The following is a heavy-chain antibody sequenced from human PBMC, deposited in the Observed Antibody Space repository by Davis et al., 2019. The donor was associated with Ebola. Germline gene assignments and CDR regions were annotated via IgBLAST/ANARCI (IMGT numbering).Heavy chain of an antibody. V-gene: IGHV4-59*02. Sequence: MPSETLSLTCSVSGGSVTTYYWSWFRQPPGKGLEWIGYICYGGSTKNNPSLKSRVTVSVDTSKNQFSLKLSSVTAADTAVYYCARAGGPYYDSSGYVDYWGRGTLVTVSS. CDR1: GGSVTTYY. CDR3: ARAGGPYYDSSGYVDY. J-gene: IGHJ4*02. CDR2: ICYGGST. D-gene: IGHD3-22*01.